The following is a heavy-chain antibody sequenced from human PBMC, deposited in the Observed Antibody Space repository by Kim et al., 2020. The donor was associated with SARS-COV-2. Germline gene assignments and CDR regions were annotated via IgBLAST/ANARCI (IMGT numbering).Heavy chain of an antibody. Sequence: ASVKVSCKASGYTFTSYAMNWVRQAPGQGLEWMGWINTNTGNPTYAQGFTGRFVFSLDTSVSTTYLQISSLKAEDTAVYYCARSYSGYDSENWFDPWGQGTLVTVSS. V-gene: IGHV7-4-1*02. CDR1: GYTFTSYA. CDR2: INTNTGNP. CDR3: ARSYSGYDSENWFDP. J-gene: IGHJ5*02. D-gene: IGHD5-12*01.